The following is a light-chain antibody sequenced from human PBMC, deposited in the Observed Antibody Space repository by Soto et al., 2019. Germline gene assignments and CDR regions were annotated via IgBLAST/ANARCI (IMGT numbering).Light chain of an antibody. CDR2: KAS. CDR1: QSISSW. J-gene: IGKJ1*01. V-gene: IGKV1-5*03. Sequence: DIQMTQSPSTLSASVGDRVTITCRASQSISSWLAWYQQKPGKAPKLLIYKASSLESGVPSRFSGSGSGTELTLTISSLQPDDFATYYCQQYNSSHAWPFGQGTKVEIK. CDR3: QQYNSSHAWP.